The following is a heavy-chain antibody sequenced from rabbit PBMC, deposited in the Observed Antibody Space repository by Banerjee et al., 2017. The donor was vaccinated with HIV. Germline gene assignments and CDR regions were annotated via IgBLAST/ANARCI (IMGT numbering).Heavy chain of an antibody. Sequence: QSLEESGGGLVQPEGSLTLTCKASGIDFTSYYYMCWVRQAPGKGLELIACIYTSTNSTWYANWVNGRFTISSSTSLNSVDLKMTSLTAADTATYFCAREGASVSGYYLWGPGTLVT. CDR1: GIDFTSYYY. D-gene: IGHD1-1*01. CDR2: IYTSTNST. CDR3: AREGASVSGYYL. V-gene: IGHV1S43*01. J-gene: IGHJ4*01.